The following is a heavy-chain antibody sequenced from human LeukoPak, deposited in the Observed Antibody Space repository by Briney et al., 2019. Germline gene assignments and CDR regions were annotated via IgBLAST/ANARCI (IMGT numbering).Heavy chain of an antibody. V-gene: IGHV3-7*01. Sequence: GGSLRLSCAASGFTVSSNYMSWVRLAPGKGLEWVANIKQDGSEKYYVDSVKGRFTISRDNAKNSLYLQMNSLRAEDTAVYYCARDSDIVVVPAAMGADAFDIWGQGTMVTVSS. J-gene: IGHJ3*02. D-gene: IGHD2-2*01. CDR1: GFTVSSNY. CDR2: IKQDGSEK. CDR3: ARDSDIVVVPAAMGADAFDI.